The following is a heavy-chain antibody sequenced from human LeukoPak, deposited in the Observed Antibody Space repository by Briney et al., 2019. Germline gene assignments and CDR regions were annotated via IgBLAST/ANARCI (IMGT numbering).Heavy chain of an antibody. CDR1: GFTFGNYA. CDR3: ARDLLSRAETTVNWFDP. CDR2: ISSSSSYI. V-gene: IGHV3-21*01. J-gene: IGHJ5*02. Sequence: GGSLRLSCAASGFTFGNYAMNWVRQAPGKGLEWVSSISSSSSYIYYADSVKGRFTISRDNAKNSLYLQMNSLRAEDTAVYYCARDLLSRAETTVNWFDPWGQGTLVTVSS. D-gene: IGHD4-17*01.